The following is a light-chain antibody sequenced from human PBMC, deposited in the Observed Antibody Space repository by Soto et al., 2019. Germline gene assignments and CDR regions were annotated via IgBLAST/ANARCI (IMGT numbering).Light chain of an antibody. CDR3: QQYNNWQYT. V-gene: IGKV3-15*01. CDR2: GAS. CDR1: QSVSSN. Sequence: EIVMTKSPATLSVSPGERATLSCRARQSVSSNLAWYQQKPGQAPRLLIYGASTRATGIPARFSGSGSGTEFTLTISSLQSEDFAVYYCQQYNNWQYTFGQGTKLEIK. J-gene: IGKJ2*01.